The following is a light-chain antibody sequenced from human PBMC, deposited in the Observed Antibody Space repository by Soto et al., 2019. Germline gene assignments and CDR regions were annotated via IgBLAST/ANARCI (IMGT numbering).Light chain of an antibody. CDR3: QQYDSYSPT. V-gene: IGKV1-5*01. CDR2: HAS. Sequence: DIQMTQSPSTLSASIGDRVTITCRASQTISSCLAWYQQKPGKAPRLLIHHASSLESGVPSRISGSGSGTEFTLIISNLQPEDVAIYYCQQYDSYSPTFGQGTKVDIK. CDR1: QTISSC. J-gene: IGKJ1*01.